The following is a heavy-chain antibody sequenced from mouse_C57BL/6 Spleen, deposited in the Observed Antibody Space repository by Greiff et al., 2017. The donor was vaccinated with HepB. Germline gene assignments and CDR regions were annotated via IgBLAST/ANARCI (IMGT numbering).Heavy chain of an antibody. V-gene: IGHV1-50*01. CDR1: GYTFTSYW. Sequence: VQLQQPGAELVKPGASVKLSCKASGYTFTSYWMQWVKQRPGQGLEWIGEIDPSDSYTNYNQKFKGKATLTVDTSSSTAYMQLSSLTSEDSAVYYCAREVIATVYWGQGTTLTVSS. D-gene: IGHD1-1*01. CDR2: IDPSDSYT. J-gene: IGHJ2*01. CDR3: AREVIATVY.